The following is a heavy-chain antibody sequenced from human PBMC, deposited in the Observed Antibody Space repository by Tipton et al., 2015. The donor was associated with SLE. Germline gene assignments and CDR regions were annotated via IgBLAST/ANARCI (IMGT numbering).Heavy chain of an antibody. J-gene: IGHJ3*02. V-gene: IGHV4-39*07. CDR1: GDSLSSSIYY. Sequence: TLSLTCTVSGDSLSSSIYYWGWIRQPPGKGLEWIGNIYYSGSTFYSPSLKSRVTISADRSKNQFSLRLSSVTAADTAVYYCARDDPDFWAFDIWGQGTMVTVSS. CDR3: ARDDPDFWAFDI. D-gene: IGHD3-3*01. CDR2: IYYSGST.